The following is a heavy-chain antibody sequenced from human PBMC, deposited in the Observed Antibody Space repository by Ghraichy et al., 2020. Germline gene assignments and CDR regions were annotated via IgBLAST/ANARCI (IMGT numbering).Heavy chain of an antibody. CDR1: GFTFSSYD. Sequence: GESLNISCAASGFTFSSYDMHWVRQATGKGLEWVSAIGTAGDPYYPGSVKGRFTISRENAKNSLYLQMNSLRAGDTAVYYCARNPSITMVRGVRGLTFDYWGQGTLVTVSS. CDR3: ARNPSITMVRGVRGLTFDY. J-gene: IGHJ4*02. V-gene: IGHV3-13*05. CDR2: IGTAGDP. D-gene: IGHD3-10*01.